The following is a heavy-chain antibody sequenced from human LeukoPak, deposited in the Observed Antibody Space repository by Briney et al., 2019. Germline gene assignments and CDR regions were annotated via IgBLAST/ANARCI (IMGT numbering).Heavy chain of an antibody. CDR3: AQSNTRGTTFEDY. D-gene: IGHD2/OR15-2a*01. CDR2: IYSGGST. V-gene: IGHV3-53*01. Sequence: PGRSLRLSCAASGFTVSSNYMSWVRQAPGKGLEWVSVIYSGGSTYYADSVKGRFTISRDNSKNTLYLQMNSLRAEDTAVYYCAQSNTRGTTFEDYWGQGTLVTVSS. J-gene: IGHJ4*02. CDR1: GFTVSSNY.